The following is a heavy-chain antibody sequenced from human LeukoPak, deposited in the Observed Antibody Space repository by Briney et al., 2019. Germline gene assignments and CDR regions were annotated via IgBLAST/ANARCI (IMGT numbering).Heavy chain of an antibody. Sequence: GGSLRLSCAASGFTFSSYGMHWVRQAPGKGLEWVAVIWYDGSNKYYADSVKGRFTISRDNSKNTLYLQMNSLRAEDTAVYYCARESEYQLQRVDYWGQGTLVTVSS. V-gene: IGHV3-33*01. CDR1: GFTFSSYG. CDR2: IWYDGSNK. CDR3: ARESEYQLQRVDY. J-gene: IGHJ4*02. D-gene: IGHD2-2*01.